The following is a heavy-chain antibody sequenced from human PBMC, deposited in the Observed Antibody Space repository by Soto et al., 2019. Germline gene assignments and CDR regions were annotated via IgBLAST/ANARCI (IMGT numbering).Heavy chain of an antibody. Sequence: QVQLVQSGAEVLKPGSSVKVSCKASGDTFDTFAISWVRQAPGQGLEWMGGIIPIFRTPDYAQKFQGRVPXPXDXXTSSAYMELSSLRSEDTAVYDCARDNAREQRGGNYYSTLDVWGQGTTVNVSS. CDR1: GDTFDTFA. J-gene: IGHJ6*02. CDR2: IIPIFRTP. D-gene: IGHD1-1*01. V-gene: IGHV1-69*05. CDR3: ARDNAREQRGGNYYSTLDV.